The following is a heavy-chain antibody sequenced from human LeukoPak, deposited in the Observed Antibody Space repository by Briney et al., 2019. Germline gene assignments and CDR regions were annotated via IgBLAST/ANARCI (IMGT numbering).Heavy chain of an antibody. CDR2: ISGSGGST. V-gene: IGHV3-23*01. D-gene: IGHD3-22*01. CDR3: ANRRVYYYDSSGYYEDYYFDY. CDR1: GFTFSSYA. J-gene: IGHJ4*02. Sequence: GGSLRLSCAASGFTFSSYAMSWVRQAPGKGLEWVSAISGSGGSTYYADSVKGRFTISRDNSKNTLYLQMNSLRAEDTAVYYCANRRVYYYDSSGYYEDYYFDYWGQGTLVTVS.